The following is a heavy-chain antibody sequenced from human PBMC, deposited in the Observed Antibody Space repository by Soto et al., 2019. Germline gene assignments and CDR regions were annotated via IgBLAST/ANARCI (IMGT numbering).Heavy chain of an antibody. CDR3: AKDHMASTQFDY. Sequence: PGGSLRLSCAASGFTFSSYAMSWVRQAPGKGLEWVSAISGSGGSTYYADSVKGRFTIPRDNSKNTLYLQMNSLRAEDTAVYYCAKDHMASTQFDYWGQGTLVTVSS. CDR2: ISGSGGST. V-gene: IGHV3-23*01. J-gene: IGHJ4*02. D-gene: IGHD2-21*01. CDR1: GFTFSSYA.